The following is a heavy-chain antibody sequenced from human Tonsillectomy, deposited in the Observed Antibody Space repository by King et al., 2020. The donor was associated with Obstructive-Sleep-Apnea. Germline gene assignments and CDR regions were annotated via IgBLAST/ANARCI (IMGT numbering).Heavy chain of an antibody. CDR1: GFTFSSYS. CDR3: ARDYAYYYDSSGPSGAFDI. CDR2: ISSSSSYI. V-gene: IGHV3-21*01. J-gene: IGHJ3*02. D-gene: IGHD3-22*01. Sequence: VQLVESGGGLVKPGGSLRLSCAASGFTFSSYSMIWVRQAPGKGLEWVSSISSSSSYIYYADSVKGQFTISRDNAKNSLYLQMNSLRAEDTAMYYCARDYAYYYDSSGPSGAFDIWGQGTMVTVSS.